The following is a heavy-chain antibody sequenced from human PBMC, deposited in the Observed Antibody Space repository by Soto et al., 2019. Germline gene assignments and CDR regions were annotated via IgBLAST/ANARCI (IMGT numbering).Heavy chain of an antibody. CDR1: GFTFSNYW. CDR2: IKQDGSEK. Sequence: PGGSLRLSCAASGFTFSNYWMSWVRQAPGKGLEWVANIKQDGSEKYYVDSVKGRFTISRGNAKNSLYLQMNSLRAEDTAVYYCAREDDYDILTGYSHLSYGMDVWGQGTTVTVS. CDR3: AREDDYDILTGYSHLSYGMDV. V-gene: IGHV3-7*01. D-gene: IGHD3-9*01. J-gene: IGHJ6*02.